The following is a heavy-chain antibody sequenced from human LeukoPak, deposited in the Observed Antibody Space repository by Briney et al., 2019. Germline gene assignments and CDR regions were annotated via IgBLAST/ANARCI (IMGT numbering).Heavy chain of an antibody. CDR1: GFTFSSYA. Sequence: GGSLRLSCAASGFTFSSYAMSWVRQAPGKGLEWVSAISGSGGSTYYADSVKGRFTLSRDNSKNTLYLQMNSLRAEDTALYYCAIREMYSSGWCLGYWGQGTLVTVSS. D-gene: IGHD6-19*01. J-gene: IGHJ4*02. CDR2: ISGSGGST. V-gene: IGHV3-23*01. CDR3: AIREMYSSGWCLGY.